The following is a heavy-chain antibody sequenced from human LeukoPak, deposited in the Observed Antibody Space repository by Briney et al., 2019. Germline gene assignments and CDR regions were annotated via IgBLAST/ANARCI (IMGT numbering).Heavy chain of an antibody. CDR3: ARVPILEWLLYPIDY. Sequence: ASVKASCKASGYTFTSYAMNWVRQAPGQGLEWMGWINTNTGNPTYAQGFTGRFVFSLDTSVSTAYLQISGLKAEDTAVYYCARVPILEWLLYPIDYWGQGTLVTVSS. CDR2: INTNTGNP. D-gene: IGHD3-3*01. CDR1: GYTFTSYA. V-gene: IGHV7-4-1*02. J-gene: IGHJ4*02.